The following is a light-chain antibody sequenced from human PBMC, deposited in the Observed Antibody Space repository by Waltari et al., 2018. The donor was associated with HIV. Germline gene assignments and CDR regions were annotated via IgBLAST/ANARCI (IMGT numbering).Light chain of an antibody. CDR2: RNS. CDR3: AAWDDSLSGWV. CDR1: TSNIGDNY. Sequence: QSALTQPPSTSGTPGQPLPIPFSGTTSNIGDNYFSCYHHLPGTAPKLLIYRNSQRPSGVRDRFSGSKSGTSASLAINDLRSEDEAEYHCAAWDDSLSGWVFGGGTNLTVL. J-gene: IGLJ3*02. V-gene: IGLV1-47*01.